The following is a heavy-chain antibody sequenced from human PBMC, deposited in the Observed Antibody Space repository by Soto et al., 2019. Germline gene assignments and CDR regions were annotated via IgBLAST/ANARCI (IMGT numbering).Heavy chain of an antibody. J-gene: IGHJ4*02. CDR1: GLTFSDYY. CDR3: ARAMYSSKTEFEY. Sequence: GGSLRLSCAASGLTFSDYYMTWIRQAPGKGLEWVSYISSSAGAISYADSVKGRFTISRDNAKNSLYLQMNSLRAEDTAVYYCARAMYSSKTEFEYWGQGTLVTVSS. D-gene: IGHD6-13*01. V-gene: IGHV3-11*01. CDR2: ISSSAGAI.